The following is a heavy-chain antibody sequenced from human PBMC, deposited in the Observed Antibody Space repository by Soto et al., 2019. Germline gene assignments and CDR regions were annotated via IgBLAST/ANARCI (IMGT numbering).Heavy chain of an antibody. Sequence: SETLSLTCTVSGGSLSSYYWSWIRPPPGKGLEWIGYIYYGGSTNYNPSLKSRVTISVDTSKNQFSLKLSSVTAADTAVYYCARRDRYCSGGSCFPGAFDIWGQGTMVTVSS. V-gene: IGHV4-59*08. CDR3: ARRDRYCSGGSCFPGAFDI. CDR1: GGSLSSYY. D-gene: IGHD2-15*01. J-gene: IGHJ3*02. CDR2: IYYGGST.